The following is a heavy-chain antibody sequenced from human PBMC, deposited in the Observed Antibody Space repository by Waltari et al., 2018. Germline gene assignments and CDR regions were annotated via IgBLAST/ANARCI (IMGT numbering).Heavy chain of an antibody. J-gene: IGHJ5*02. CDR2: IIPILGTA. D-gene: IGHD5-12*01. V-gene: IGHV1-69*08. CDR1: GGTFSSYA. Sequence: QVQLVQSGAEVQKPGSSVKVSCKASGGTFSSYAISWVRQAPGQGLEWMGRIIPILGTANYAQKFQGRVTITADKSTSTAYMELSSLRSEDMAVYYCARVGVGGDGYNHWGQGTLVTVSS. CDR3: ARVGVGGDGYNH.